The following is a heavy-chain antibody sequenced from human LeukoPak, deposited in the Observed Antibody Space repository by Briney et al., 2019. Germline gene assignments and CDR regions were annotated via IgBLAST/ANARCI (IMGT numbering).Heavy chain of an antibody. CDR1: GFTFSCYS. D-gene: IGHD1-1*01. V-gene: IGHV3-21*01. Sequence: PGGSLRLSCAASGFTFSCYSMNWVRQAPGKGLEWVSSISSSSSYIYYADSVKGRFTISRDNAKNSLYLQMNSLRAEDTAVYYCARDNTGFGDAFDIWGQGTMVTVSS. CDR2: ISSSSSYI. CDR3: ARDNTGFGDAFDI. J-gene: IGHJ3*02.